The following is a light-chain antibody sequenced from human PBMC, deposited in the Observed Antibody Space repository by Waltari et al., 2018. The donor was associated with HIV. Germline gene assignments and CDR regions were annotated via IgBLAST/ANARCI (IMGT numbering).Light chain of an antibody. J-gene: IGLJ2*01. CDR3: GTWDSSLSAGGV. Sequence: QSVLTQPPSVSAAPGQKVTISCSGSSSNIGNNYVSWYQQLPGTAPKLLIYDNNKRPSGIPGRVSGSKSGTSATLGITGLQTGDEADYYCGTWDSSLSAGGVFGGGTKLTVL. CDR2: DNN. V-gene: IGLV1-51*01. CDR1: SSNIGNNY.